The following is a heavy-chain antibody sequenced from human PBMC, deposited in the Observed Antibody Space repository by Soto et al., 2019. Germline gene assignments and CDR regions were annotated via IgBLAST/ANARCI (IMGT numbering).Heavy chain of an antibody. CDR2: ISAYNGNT. CDR3: AREQRVRGSNPGLDV. Sequence: GASVKVSCKASGYTFTSYGISWVRQAPGQGLEWMGWISAYNGNTNYAQKLQGRVTMTTDTSTSTAYMKLRSLRSDDTAVYYCAREQRVRGSNPGLDVWGQGTTVTVSS. V-gene: IGHV1-18*01. D-gene: IGHD3-10*02. CDR1: GYTFTSYG. J-gene: IGHJ6*02.